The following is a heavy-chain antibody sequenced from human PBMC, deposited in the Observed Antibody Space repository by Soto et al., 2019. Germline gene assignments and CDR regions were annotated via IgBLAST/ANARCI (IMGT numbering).Heavy chain of an antibody. J-gene: IGHJ4*02. CDR1: GYSFSTYG. CDR2: ISVHNDYT. CDR3: ARIEHNFGPHDC. D-gene: IGHD1-1*01. V-gene: IGHV1-18*01. Sequence: QVPLAQSGAEVKKPGASVTVSCKASGYSFSTYGISWVRQAPGQGLECVGWISVHNDYTRYATELQGRVTMTADTSTSTAYMELRSLTSEDSAVYFCARIEHNFGPHDCWGQGTLVTVTS.